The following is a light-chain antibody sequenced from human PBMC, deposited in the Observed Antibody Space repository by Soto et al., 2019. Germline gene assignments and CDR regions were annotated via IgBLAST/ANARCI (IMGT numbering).Light chain of an antibody. CDR3: QQYGSLGT. CDR1: QSFSSSY. J-gene: IGKJ1*01. CDR2: GTS. Sequence: EIVLTQSPGTLSLSPGERATLSCRASQSFSSSYLAWYQQKPGQAPRLLIYGTSTRATGIPDRFSGSGSQTDFTLTISRLEPEDCAVYYCQQYGSLGTFGQGTRVELK. V-gene: IGKV3-20*01.